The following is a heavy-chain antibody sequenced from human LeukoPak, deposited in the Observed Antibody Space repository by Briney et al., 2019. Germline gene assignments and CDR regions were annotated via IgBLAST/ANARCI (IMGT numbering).Heavy chain of an antibody. J-gene: IGHJ3*02. CDR1: GYNFTTFW. Sequence: GESLKISCKGSGYNFTTFWIGWVRQMPGKGLEWMGIIHPGDSDTRYSPSFQGQVNISADTSISTASLQWSSLKASDTAMYYCARHDVCSSTRCYNTYDIWGQGTMVTVSS. V-gene: IGHV5-51*01. CDR3: ARHDVCSSTRCYNTYDI. CDR2: IHPGDSDT. D-gene: IGHD2-2*02.